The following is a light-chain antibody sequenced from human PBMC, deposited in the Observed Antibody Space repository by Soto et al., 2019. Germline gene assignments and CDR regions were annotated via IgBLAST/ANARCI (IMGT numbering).Light chain of an antibody. Sequence: EIVLTQSPGTLSLSPGERATLSCRASQSVSNNYLAWYQQKPGQAPRLLIYGASRRATGIPDRFSGSGSGTDFTLTIRRLEPEDFAVYSGQQYGSSPLTFGGGTKVEIK. V-gene: IGKV3-20*01. CDR3: QQYGSSPLT. J-gene: IGKJ4*01. CDR1: QSVSNNY. CDR2: GAS.